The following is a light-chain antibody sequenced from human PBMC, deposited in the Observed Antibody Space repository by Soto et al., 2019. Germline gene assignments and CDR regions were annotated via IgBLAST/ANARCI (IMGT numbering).Light chain of an antibody. Sequence: EIVMTQSPGTLSLSPGERATISCRASQSVRNSYLSWYRQTTGQPPSLVIYGSTCRATDLPERFSGSVSGKDFTPTSTMLEPDDSAVYYSQYYSTTPWAFGQGTNVEIK. CDR1: QSVRNSY. J-gene: IGKJ1*01. CDR2: GST. V-gene: IGKV3-20*01. CDR3: QYYSTTPWA.